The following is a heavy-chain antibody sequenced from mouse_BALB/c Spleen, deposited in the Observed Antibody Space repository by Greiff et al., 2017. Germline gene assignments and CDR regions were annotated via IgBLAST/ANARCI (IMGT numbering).Heavy chain of an antibody. J-gene: IGHJ4*01. CDR2: IWSGGST. CDR1: GFSLTSYG. D-gene: IGHD2-1*01. CDR3: ARKEEGYYGNYKAMDY. V-gene: IGHV2-4-1*01. Sequence: VKLVESGPGLVQPSQSLSITCTVSGFSLTSYGVHWVRQSPGKGLEWLGVIWSGGSTDYNAAFISRLSISKDNSKSQVFFKMNSLQADDTAIYYCARKEEGYYGNYKAMDYWGQGTSVTVSS.